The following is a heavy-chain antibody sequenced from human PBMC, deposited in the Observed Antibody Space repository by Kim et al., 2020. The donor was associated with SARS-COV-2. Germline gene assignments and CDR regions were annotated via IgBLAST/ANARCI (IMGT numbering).Heavy chain of an antibody. J-gene: IGHJ4*02. V-gene: IGHV3-30*07. D-gene: IGHD1-26*01. CDR3: ARDRLPSGSYLNVEYYCDY. Sequence: GRITISRDNSKNTLDLQMNSLRGEDTAVYYCARDRLPSGSYLNVEYYCDYWGQGTLVTVSS.